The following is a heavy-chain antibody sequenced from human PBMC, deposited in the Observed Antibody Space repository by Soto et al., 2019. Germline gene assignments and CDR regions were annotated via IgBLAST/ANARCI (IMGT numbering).Heavy chain of an antibody. CDR2: IIPIFGTA. Sequence: SVKVSCKASGGTFSSYAISWVRQAPGQGLEWMGGIIPIFGTANYAQKFQGRVTITADKSTSTAYMELSSLRSEDAAVYYCARGGGWKPYAMDVWGQGTTVTVSS. CDR3: ARGGGWKPYAMDV. D-gene: IGHD3-16*01. V-gene: IGHV1-69*06. J-gene: IGHJ6*02. CDR1: GGTFSSYA.